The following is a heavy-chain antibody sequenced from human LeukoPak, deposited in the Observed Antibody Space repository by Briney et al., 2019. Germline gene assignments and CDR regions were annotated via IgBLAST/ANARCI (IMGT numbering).Heavy chain of an antibody. CDR2: IYHSGST. J-gene: IGHJ4*02. CDR3: ASYTMVRGVDY. Sequence: SETLSLTCTVSGYSISSGYYWGWIRQPPGKGLEWIGSIYHSGSTYYNPSLKSRVTISVDTPKNQFSLKLSSATAADTAVYYCASYTMVRGVDYWGQGTLVTVSS. D-gene: IGHD3-10*01. CDR1: GYSISSGYY. V-gene: IGHV4-38-2*02.